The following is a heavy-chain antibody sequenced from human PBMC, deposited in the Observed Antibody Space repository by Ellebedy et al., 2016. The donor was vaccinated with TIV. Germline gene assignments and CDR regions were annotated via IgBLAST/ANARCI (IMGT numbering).Heavy chain of an antibody. D-gene: IGHD3-10*01. CDR2: INPNSGGT. CDR3: ARELLWFGDSFYGLDV. J-gene: IGHJ6*02. V-gene: IGHV1-2*04. CDR1: GYTFTGYY. Sequence: AASVKVSCKASGYTFTGYYMHWVRHPPGQGLEWMGWINPNSGGTNYAQKFQGWVTMTTDTSTSTAYMELRSLRSDDTAVYYCARELLWFGDSFYGLDVWGQGTTVTVSS.